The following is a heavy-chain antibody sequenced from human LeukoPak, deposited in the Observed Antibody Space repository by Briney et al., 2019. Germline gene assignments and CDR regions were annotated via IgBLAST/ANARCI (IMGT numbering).Heavy chain of an antibody. CDR2: IIPIFGTA. D-gene: IGHD3-16*02. V-gene: IGHV1-69*13. J-gene: IGHJ4*02. CDR1: GGTFSSYA. Sequence: GASVTVSCTASGGTFSSYAISWVRQAPGQGLEWMGGIIPIFGTANYAQKFQGRVTITADESTSTAYMELSSLRSEDTAVYYCARGVISRGYFDYWGQGTLVTVSS. CDR3: ARGVISRGYFDY.